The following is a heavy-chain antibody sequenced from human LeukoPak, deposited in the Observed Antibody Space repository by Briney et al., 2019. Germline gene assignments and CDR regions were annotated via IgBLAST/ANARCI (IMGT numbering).Heavy chain of an antibody. D-gene: IGHD3-10*01. CDR3: ARGRGLRYHNWFDP. J-gene: IGHJ5*02. CDR2: FIPIFGTS. V-gene: IGHV1-8*02. CDR1: GYTFTSYG. Sequence: ASVKVSCKASGYTFTSYGISWVRQAPGQGLEWMGGFIPIFGTSNYAQKFQGRVTMTRNTSISTAYMELSSLRSEDTAVYYCARGRGLRYHNWFDPWGQGTLVTVSS.